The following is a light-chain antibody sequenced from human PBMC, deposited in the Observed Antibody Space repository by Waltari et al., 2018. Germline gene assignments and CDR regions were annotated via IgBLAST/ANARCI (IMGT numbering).Light chain of an antibody. V-gene: IGLV2-11*01. CDR2: DVN. Sequence: QSALTQPRSVSGSPGQSVTISCAVTSRDVGGYDYGSWFQQHPGKVPKLLIYDVNERPSDVPDRFSGSKSANTASLTISGLQTEDEADYYCCSFAGSYTYVFGSGTRVTVL. CDR3: CSFAGSYTYV. CDR1: SRDVGGYDY. J-gene: IGLJ1*01.